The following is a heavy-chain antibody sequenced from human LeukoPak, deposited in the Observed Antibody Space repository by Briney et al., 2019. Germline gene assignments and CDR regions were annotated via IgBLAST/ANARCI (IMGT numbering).Heavy chain of an antibody. Sequence: GGSLRLSCAASGFTFTNYIMNWVRQAPGKGLEWVSSISGSGISIYNADSVKGRFTISRDNAKNSLYLQMNSLRAEDTAVYYCAAGRNYHTFDMWGQGTMVTVSS. CDR2: ISGSGISI. J-gene: IGHJ3*02. CDR1: GFTFTNYI. V-gene: IGHV3-21*01. D-gene: IGHD1-7*01. CDR3: AAGRNYHTFDM.